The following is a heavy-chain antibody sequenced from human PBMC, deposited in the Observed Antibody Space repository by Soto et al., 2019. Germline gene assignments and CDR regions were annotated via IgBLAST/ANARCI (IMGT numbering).Heavy chain of an antibody. J-gene: IGHJ4*02. V-gene: IGHV1-3*01. CDR3: ARAGDDCSTTSCYMIDY. D-gene: IGHD2-2*02. CDR2: INAGNGKT. CDR1: GYTFTTYA. Sequence: AGSVKVSCKASGYTFTTYAIHWVRQAPGQRLEWMGWINAGNGKTKYSQKFQDRVAITRDTSATTAYMELSSLTSEDTAVYYCARAGDDCSTTSCYMIDYWGQGTLVTVSS.